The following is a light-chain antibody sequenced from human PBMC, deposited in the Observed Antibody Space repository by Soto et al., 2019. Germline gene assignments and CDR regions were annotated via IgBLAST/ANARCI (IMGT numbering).Light chain of an antibody. V-gene: IGLV2-14*01. CDR1: SSDVGGYNY. Sequence: QSALTQPASVSGSPGQSITISCTGTSSDVGGYNYVSWYQQHPGKAPKLMIYEVSNRPSGVSNRFSGSKSGNTASLTISGLQDEDEADYYCSSYTSSSTYVFGTGTKLTVL. CDR2: EVS. CDR3: SSYTSSSTYV. J-gene: IGLJ1*01.